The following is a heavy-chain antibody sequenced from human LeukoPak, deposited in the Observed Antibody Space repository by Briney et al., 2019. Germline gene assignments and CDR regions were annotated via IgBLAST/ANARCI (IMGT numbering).Heavy chain of an antibody. CDR3: ARHGFGYSSSSRVDY. CDR2: IYHSGST. D-gene: IGHD6-6*01. Sequence: SGTLSLTCAVSGYSISSGYYWGWIRQPPGKGLEWIGSIYHSGSTYYNPSLKSRVTISVDTSKNQFSLKLSSVTAADTAVYYCARHGFGYSSSSRVDYWGQGTLVTVSS. V-gene: IGHV4-38-2*01. J-gene: IGHJ4*02. CDR1: GYSISSGYY.